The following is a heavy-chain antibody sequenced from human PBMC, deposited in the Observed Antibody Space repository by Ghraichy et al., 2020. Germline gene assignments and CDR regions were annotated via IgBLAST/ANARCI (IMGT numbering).Heavy chain of an antibody. CDR2: ISSSSSYI. CDR1: GFTFSSYY. Sequence: ETLSLTCAAPGFTFSSYYMNWVRQAPGKGLEWVSSISSSSSYISYADSLKGRFTISRDNAKNSLYLQMNSLRAEDTAVYYCVRADYTVNYDGLNWFDPWGQGTLVTVSS. CDR3: VRADYTVNYDGLNWFDP. J-gene: IGHJ5*02. D-gene: IGHD1-7*01. V-gene: IGHV3-21*01.